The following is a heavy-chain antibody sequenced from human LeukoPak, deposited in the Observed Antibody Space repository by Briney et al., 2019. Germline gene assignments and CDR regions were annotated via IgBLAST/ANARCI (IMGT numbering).Heavy chain of an antibody. CDR3: ARRAINDDYVWGSYLANYFDY. J-gene: IGHJ4*02. D-gene: IGHD3-16*02. Sequence: SETLSLTCTVSGGSISSSSYYWGWIRQPPGKGLEWIGSIYYSGSTYYNPSLKSRVTISVDTSKNQFSLKLSSVTAADTAVYYCARRAINDDYVWGSYLANYFDYWGQGTLVTVSS. CDR1: GGSISSSSYY. V-gene: IGHV4-39*07. CDR2: IYYSGST.